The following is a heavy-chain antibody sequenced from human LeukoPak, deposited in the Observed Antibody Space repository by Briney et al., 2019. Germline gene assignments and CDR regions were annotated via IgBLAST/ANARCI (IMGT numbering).Heavy chain of an antibody. Sequence: PSETLSLTCSVSGGSISSYCWSWIRQPPGKGLEWIGYVCYSGSTNYNPSLKSRVTISVDTSKNQFSLKLSSVTAADTAVYYCTRILWFGESNYYFDYWGQGTLVPVSS. D-gene: IGHD3-10*01. CDR3: TRILWFGESNYYFDY. V-gene: IGHV4-59*01. CDR2: VCYSGST. CDR1: GGSISSYC. J-gene: IGHJ4*02.